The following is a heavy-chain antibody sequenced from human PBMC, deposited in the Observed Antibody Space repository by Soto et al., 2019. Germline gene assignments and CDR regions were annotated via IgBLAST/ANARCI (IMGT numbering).Heavy chain of an antibody. J-gene: IGHJ5*02. D-gene: IGHD6-13*01. CDR3: ARMYSRFIWFDP. CDR2: IYYSGST. CDR1: GGSISSGGYY. Sequence: SETLSLTCTVSGGSISSGGYYWSWIRQHPGKGLEWIGYIYYSGSTYYNPSLKSRVTISVDTSKNQFSLKLSSVTAADTAVYYCARMYSRFIWFDPWGKGTLVTVSS. V-gene: IGHV4-31*03.